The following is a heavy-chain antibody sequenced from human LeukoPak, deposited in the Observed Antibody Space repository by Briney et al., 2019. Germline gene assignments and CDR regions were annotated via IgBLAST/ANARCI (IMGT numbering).Heavy chain of an antibody. CDR1: GFPFTTYW. CDR2: INEDGGEK. J-gene: IGHJ4*02. CDR3: ARTSGDPFDY. D-gene: IGHD4-17*01. Sequence: GGSLRLSCAASGFPFTTYWMSWVRQAPGKGLEWVANINEDGGEKYYADSVKGRFIISRDNARNSLYVQMNNLRAEDTAVYYCARTSGDPFDYWGQGTLVAVSS. V-gene: IGHV3-7*01.